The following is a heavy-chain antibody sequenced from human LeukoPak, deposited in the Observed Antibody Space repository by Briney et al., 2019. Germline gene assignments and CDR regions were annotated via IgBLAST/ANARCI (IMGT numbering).Heavy chain of an antibody. Sequence: SETLSLTCTVSGGSISSYYWSWIRQPPGKGLELIRYIYYSGSTNYNPSLKSRVTISVDTSKNQFSLKLSSVTAADTAVYYCARAAAAGPAGYYYGMDVWGQRTMVTVSS. D-gene: IGHD6-13*01. CDR1: GGSISSYY. CDR2: IYYSGST. J-gene: IGHJ6*02. CDR3: ARAAAAGPAGYYYGMDV. V-gene: IGHV4-59*01.